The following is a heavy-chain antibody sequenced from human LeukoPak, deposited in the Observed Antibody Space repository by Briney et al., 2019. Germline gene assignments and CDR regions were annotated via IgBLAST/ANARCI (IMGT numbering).Heavy chain of an antibody. CDR1: GGSISSDNYY. D-gene: IGHD6-13*01. J-gene: IGHJ4*02. Sequence: SQTLSLTCTVSGGSISSDNYYWSWIRQPAGKRLEWIGRIYASGSTNYNPSFKSRVTISVDTSKNQFSLWLSSVTAADTAVYYCARGAAAGDYWGQGTLVTVSS. CDR2: IYASGST. CDR3: ARGAAAGDY. V-gene: IGHV4-61*02.